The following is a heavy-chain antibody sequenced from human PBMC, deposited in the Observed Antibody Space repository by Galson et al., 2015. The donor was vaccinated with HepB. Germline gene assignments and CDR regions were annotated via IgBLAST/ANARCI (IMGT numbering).Heavy chain of an antibody. CDR1: GGTFSSYT. CDR3: ARDRVLTKWFGELSSTGYYFDY. D-gene: IGHD3-10*01. J-gene: IGHJ4*02. Sequence: SVKVSCKASGGTFSSYTISWVRQAPGQGLEWMGRIIPILGIANYAQKFQGRVTITADKSTSTAYMELSSLRSEDTAVYYCARDRVLTKWFGELSSTGYYFDYWGQGTLVTVSS. V-gene: IGHV1-69*04. CDR2: IIPILGIA.